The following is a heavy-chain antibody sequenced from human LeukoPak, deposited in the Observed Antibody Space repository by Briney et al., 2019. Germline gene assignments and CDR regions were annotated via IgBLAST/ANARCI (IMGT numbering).Heavy chain of an antibody. CDR1: GYTFTGYH. V-gene: IGHV1-2*02. Sequence: ASVKVSCKASGYTFTGYHMHWVRQAPGQGLEWMGRINPNTGDTNFAQNFQGRVTLTRDTPSSIAYMDLSSLTSDDTAVYYCARVEAGTPRWNYWGQGTLVSVSS. J-gene: IGHJ4*02. D-gene: IGHD1-1*01. CDR3: ARVEAGTPRWNY. CDR2: INPNTGDT.